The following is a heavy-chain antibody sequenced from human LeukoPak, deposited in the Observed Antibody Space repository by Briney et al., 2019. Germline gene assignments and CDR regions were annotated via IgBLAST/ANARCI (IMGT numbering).Heavy chain of an antibody. CDR1: GYSFSSYW. J-gene: IGHJ4*02. CDR2: IYPGDSDT. CDR3: ARQRYCSTTSCSFYFDY. V-gene: IGHV5-51*01. Sequence: ESLKISCKGYGYSFSSYWIGWVRQMPGEGLEWMGIIYPGDSDTRYSPSFQGQVTISADRSVSTAYLQWSSLKASDTAMYYCARQRYCSTTSCSFYFDYWGQGTLVTVSS. D-gene: IGHD2-2*01.